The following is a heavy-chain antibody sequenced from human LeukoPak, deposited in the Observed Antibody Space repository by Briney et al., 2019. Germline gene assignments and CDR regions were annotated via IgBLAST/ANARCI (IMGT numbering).Heavy chain of an antibody. CDR1: GYSISSGYY. V-gene: IGHV4-38-2*02. Sequence: PSETLSLTCTVSGYSISSGYYWGWIRQPPGKGLEWIGSIYHSGITYYNPSLKSRVTISVDTSKTQFSLKLSSVTAADTAMYYCARERPAPGGSYFGHYFDYWGQGTLVTVSS. D-gene: IGHD1-26*01. J-gene: IGHJ4*02. CDR3: ARERPAPGGSYFGHYFDY. CDR2: IYHSGIT.